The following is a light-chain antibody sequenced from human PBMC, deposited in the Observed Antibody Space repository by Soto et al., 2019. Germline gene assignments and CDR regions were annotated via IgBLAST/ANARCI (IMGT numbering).Light chain of an antibody. CDR2: GVT. CDR3: SSYSTSFLYV. CDR1: SSDVGGYNY. V-gene: IGLV2-14*01. Sequence: QSALTQPASVSGSPGQSITISCTGTSSDVGGYNYVSWYQHYPGKAPNLLIYGVTNRPSGVSYRFSGSKSGSTASLTISGLRDDDEADYYCSSYSTSFLYVFGTGTKLTVL. J-gene: IGLJ1*01.